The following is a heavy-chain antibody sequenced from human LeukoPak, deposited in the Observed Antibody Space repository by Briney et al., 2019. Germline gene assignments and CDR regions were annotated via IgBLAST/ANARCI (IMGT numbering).Heavy chain of an antibody. J-gene: IGHJ4*02. Sequence: GGSLRLSCAASGFTFSSYAMHWVRQAPGKGLEWVAVISYDGGNKYYADSVKGRFTISRDNSKNTLYLQMNSLRAEDTAVYYCARAYYDFWSGSVLYYFDYWGQGTLVTVSS. D-gene: IGHD3-3*01. CDR2: ISYDGGNK. CDR3: ARAYYDFWSGSVLYYFDY. V-gene: IGHV3-30-3*01. CDR1: GFTFSSYA.